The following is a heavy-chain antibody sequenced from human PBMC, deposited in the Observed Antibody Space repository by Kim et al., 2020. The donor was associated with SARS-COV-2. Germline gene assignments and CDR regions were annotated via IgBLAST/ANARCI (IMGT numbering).Heavy chain of an antibody. D-gene: IGHD4-4*01. V-gene: IGHV3-74*01. CDR1: EFTFSSYW. Sequence: GGSLRLSCAASEFTFSSYWMHWVRQAPGKGLVWVSRINGVGSSIIYADSVKGRFTISRDNARNAIYLQMNSLRAEDTAVYYCARDPDYSGRSRMDVWGQGTTVTVS. J-gene: IGHJ6*02. CDR2: INGVGSSI. CDR3: ARDPDYSGRSRMDV.